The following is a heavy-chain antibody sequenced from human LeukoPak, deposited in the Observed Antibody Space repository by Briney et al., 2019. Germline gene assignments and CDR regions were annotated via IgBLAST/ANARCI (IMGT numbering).Heavy chain of an antibody. CDR3: ARVGPTQD. Sequence: ASVKVSCKASGYTFTGYYMHWVRQAPGQGLEWMGWINPNNGDTTYTEKFQGRITVTRDTSISTAYLELSRLRTNDTAVYYCARVGPTQDWGQGTLVTVSS. CDR2: INPNNGDT. V-gene: IGHV1-2*02. J-gene: IGHJ4*02. CDR1: GYTFTGYY. D-gene: IGHD1-26*01.